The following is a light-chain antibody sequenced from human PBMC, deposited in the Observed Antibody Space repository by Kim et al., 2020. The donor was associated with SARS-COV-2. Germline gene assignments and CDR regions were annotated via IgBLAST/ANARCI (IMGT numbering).Light chain of an antibody. Sequence: SYELTQPPSVSVAPGKTARLTCGGNNIGSKSVHWYQQKPGQAPVLVIYYDSDRPSGIPERFSGSNSGNTATLTISRVEAGDEADYYCQVCDSGVVFGGGTKLTVL. J-gene: IGLJ2*01. CDR1: NIGSKS. CDR2: YDS. CDR3: QVCDSGVV. V-gene: IGLV3-21*04.